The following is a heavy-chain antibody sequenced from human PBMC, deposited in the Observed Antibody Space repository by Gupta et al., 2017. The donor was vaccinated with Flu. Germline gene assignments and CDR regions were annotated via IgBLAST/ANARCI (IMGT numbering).Heavy chain of an antibody. V-gene: IGHV3-21*01. D-gene: IGHD2-21*01. CDR2: IDGTAMFI. J-gene: IGHJ4*02. Sequence: RQGPGKGLGWVASIDGTAMFIYYADAMKGRFTISRDNAKKSLYLQMNRLRTEDTAVYYCARGAIYTLQGFDYWGQGTLVTVSS. CDR3: ARGAIYTLQGFDY.